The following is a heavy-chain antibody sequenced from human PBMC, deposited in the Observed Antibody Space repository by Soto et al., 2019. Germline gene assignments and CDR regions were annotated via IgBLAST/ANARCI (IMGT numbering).Heavy chain of an antibody. CDR3: ARGLLGTLGSNWFDP. CDR1: GGSISSGGYY. Sequence: QVQLQESGPGLVKPSQTLSLTCTVSGGSISSGGYYWSWIRQHPGKGLEWIGYIYYSGSTSYNPSLKRRVTISVDTSKNQFSLQLSSVTAADTAVYYCARGLLGTLGSNWFDPWGQGTLVTVSS. D-gene: IGHD3-16*01. CDR2: IYYSGST. J-gene: IGHJ5*02. V-gene: IGHV4-31*03.